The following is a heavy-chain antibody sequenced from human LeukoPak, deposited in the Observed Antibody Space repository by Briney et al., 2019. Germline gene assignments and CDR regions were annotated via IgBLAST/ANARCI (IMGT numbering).Heavy chain of an antibody. D-gene: IGHD4-17*01. CDR3: ARADYGDAFDI. Sequence: SVKVSCTASGGTFSSYAISWVRQAPGQGLEWMGRIIPIFGIANYAQKFQGRVTITADKSTSTAYMELSSLRSEDTAVYYCARADYGDAFDIWGQGTMVTVSS. CDR1: GGTFSSYA. V-gene: IGHV1-69*04. J-gene: IGHJ3*02. CDR2: IIPIFGIA.